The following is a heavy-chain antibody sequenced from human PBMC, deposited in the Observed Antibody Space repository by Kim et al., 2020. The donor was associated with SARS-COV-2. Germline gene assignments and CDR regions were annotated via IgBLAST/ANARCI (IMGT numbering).Heavy chain of an antibody. Sequence: GGSLRLSCAASGFTFSNYAMSWVRQAPGKGLEWVSAISGSGASTYYGDSVKGRFTISRDNSKNTLYLQMNSLRVEDTAVYYCAKEGPGPVGKYDNFSGYSSRSVYRGQRPLLTVPS. CDR2: ISGSGAST. CDR1: GFTFSNYA. J-gene: IGHJ4*02. V-gene: IGHV3-23*01. CDR3: AKEGPGPVGKYDNFSGYSSRSVY. D-gene: IGHD3-9*01.